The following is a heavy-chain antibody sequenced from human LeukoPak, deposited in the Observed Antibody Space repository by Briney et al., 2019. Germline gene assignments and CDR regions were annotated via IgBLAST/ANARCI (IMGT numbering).Heavy chain of an antibody. D-gene: IGHD6-13*01. CDR2: IYYSGRT. V-gene: IGHV4-39*07. J-gene: IGHJ6*03. CDR3: ARADYSSTWSHDYYYMDV. CDR1: GGSISSSTYY. Sequence: SETLSLTCTVSGGSISSSTYYWDWIRQPPGKGLEWIGSIYYSGRTYYNPSLMSRVTVSGDTSKNQFSLKLSSVTAADTAVYYCARADYSSTWSHDYYYMDVWGKGTTVTVSS.